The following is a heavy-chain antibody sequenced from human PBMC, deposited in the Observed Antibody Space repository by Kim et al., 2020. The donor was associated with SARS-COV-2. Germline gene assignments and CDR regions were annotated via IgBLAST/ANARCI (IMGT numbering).Heavy chain of an antibody. CDR2: INPSGGST. CDR3: ARDLEQQLVLLDL. Sequence: ASVKVSCMASGYTFTSYYMHWVRQAPGQGLEWMGIINPSGGSTSYAQKFQGRVTMTRDTSTSTVYMELSSLRSEDTAVYYCARDLEQQLVLLDLWGRGTLVTVSS. V-gene: IGHV1-46*01. J-gene: IGHJ2*01. D-gene: IGHD6-13*01. CDR1: GYTFTSYY.